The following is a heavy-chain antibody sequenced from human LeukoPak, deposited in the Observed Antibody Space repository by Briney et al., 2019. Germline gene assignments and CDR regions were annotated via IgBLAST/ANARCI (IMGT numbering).Heavy chain of an antibody. J-gene: IGHJ6*03. Sequence: GASVKVSCKASGYTFTSYDINWVRQATGQGLEWMGWMNPNSGNTGYAQKFQGRVTITRNTSISTAYMELSSLRSEDTAVYYCARAPSCSSTSCYTRYYYYMDVWGKGTTVTVSS. D-gene: IGHD2-2*02. V-gene: IGHV1-8*03. CDR3: ARAPSCSSTSCYTRYYYYMDV. CDR2: MNPNSGNT. CDR1: GYTFTSYD.